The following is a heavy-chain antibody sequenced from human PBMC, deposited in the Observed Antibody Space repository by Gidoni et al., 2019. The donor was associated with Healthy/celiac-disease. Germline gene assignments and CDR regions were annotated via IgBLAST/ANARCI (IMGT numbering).Heavy chain of an antibody. Sequence: EVQLVQSGAEVIKPGAPLKISCKVSGYSFTSYWIGWVRQMPGKGLEWMGIIYPGDSDTRYSPSFQGQVTISADKSISTAYLQWSSLKASDTAMYYCARPYTPHVEMATTYGYWGQGTLVTVSS. CDR2: IYPGDSDT. D-gene: IGHD5-12*01. CDR1: GYSFTSYW. J-gene: IGHJ4*02. V-gene: IGHV5-51*03. CDR3: ARPYTPHVEMATTYGY.